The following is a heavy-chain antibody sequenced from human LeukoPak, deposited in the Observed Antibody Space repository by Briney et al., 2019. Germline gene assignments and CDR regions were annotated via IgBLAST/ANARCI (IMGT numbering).Heavy chain of an antibody. CDR1: GYTFTSYA. D-gene: IGHD3-3*01. CDR2: VNAGNGNT. V-gene: IGHV1-3*01. CDR3: ARGGYDFWSGPPDY. Sequence: ASVKVSCKASGYTFTSYAMHWVRQAPGQRLEWMGWVNAGNGNTTYSQEFQDRVTITRDTAASTAYMELSSLRSEDTAVYYCARGGYDFWSGPPDYWGQGTLVTVSS. J-gene: IGHJ4*02.